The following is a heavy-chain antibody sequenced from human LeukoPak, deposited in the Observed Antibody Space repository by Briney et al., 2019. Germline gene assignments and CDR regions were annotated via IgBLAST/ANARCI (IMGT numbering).Heavy chain of an antibody. Sequence: PSETLSLTCTVSGDSMRSYFCSWIRQPPGKGVEWIGYIDYSGVINYNTFIKSRVTISVDPSKNQFSLNLSSVTAADTAVYYCARHPPPGNNGYEGFIDNWGQGTLVIVSS. D-gene: IGHD5-12*01. CDR1: GDSMRSYF. V-gene: IGHV4-59*08. CDR3: ARHPPPGNNGYEGFIDN. J-gene: IGHJ4*02. CDR2: IDYSGVI.